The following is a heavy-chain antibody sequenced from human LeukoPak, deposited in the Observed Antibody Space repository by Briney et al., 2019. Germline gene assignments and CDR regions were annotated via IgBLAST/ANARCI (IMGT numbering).Heavy chain of an antibody. V-gene: IGHV1-69*13. Sequence: APVKVSCKASGGTFSSYAISWVRQAPGQGLEWMGGIIPIFGTANYAQKFQGRVTITADESTSTAYMELSSLRSEDTAVYYCARRLQLPSWVFDYWGQGTLVTVSS. CDR3: ARRLQLPSWVFDY. J-gene: IGHJ4*02. CDR1: GGTFSSYA. D-gene: IGHD2-2*01. CDR2: IIPIFGTA.